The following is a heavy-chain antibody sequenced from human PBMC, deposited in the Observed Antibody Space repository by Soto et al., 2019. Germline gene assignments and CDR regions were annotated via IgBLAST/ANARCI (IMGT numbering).Heavy chain of an antibody. Sequence: GSSVKVSCKASGYTFTSYAMHWVRQAPGQRLEWIGWINAGNGNTKYSQKFQGRVTITRDTSASTAYMELSSLRSEDTAVYYCASSYCSGGSCYGYYYGMDVWGQGTTVTVSS. D-gene: IGHD2-15*01. CDR3: ASSYCSGGSCYGYYYGMDV. CDR1: GYTFTSYA. V-gene: IGHV1-3*01. J-gene: IGHJ6*02. CDR2: INAGNGNT.